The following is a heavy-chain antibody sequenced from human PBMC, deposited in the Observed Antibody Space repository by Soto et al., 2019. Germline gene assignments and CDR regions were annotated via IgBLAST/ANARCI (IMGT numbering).Heavy chain of an antibody. CDR2: IYYSGTT. Sequence: QVQLQESGPGLVKPSQTLSLTCTVSGGSINSGGYYWSWIRQHPGKGLEWIGYIYYSGTTYYNPSLKSRVTISVDTSKNQFSLKLSSVTAADTAVYYCARSPEATVTAFDYWGQGTLVTVSS. J-gene: IGHJ4*02. D-gene: IGHD4-17*01. CDR3: ARSPEATVTAFDY. V-gene: IGHV4-31*03. CDR1: GGSINSGGYY.